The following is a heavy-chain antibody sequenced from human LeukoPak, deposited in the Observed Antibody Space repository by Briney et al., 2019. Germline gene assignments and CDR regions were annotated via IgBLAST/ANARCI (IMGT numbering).Heavy chain of an antibody. V-gene: IGHV3-30*03. CDR3: ARDGPGIAAAAPRY. Sequence: GGSLRLSCAASGFTFSSYGMHWVRQAPGKGLEWVAVISYDGSNKYYADSVKGRFTISRDNSKNTLYLQMNSLRAEDTAVYYCARDGPGIAAAAPRYWGQGTLVTVSS. CDR1: GFTFSSYG. CDR2: ISYDGSNK. J-gene: IGHJ4*02. D-gene: IGHD6-13*01.